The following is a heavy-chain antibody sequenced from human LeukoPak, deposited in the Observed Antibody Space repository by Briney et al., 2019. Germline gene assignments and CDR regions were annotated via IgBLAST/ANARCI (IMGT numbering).Heavy chain of an antibody. V-gene: IGHV1-8*01. D-gene: IGHD6-13*01. J-gene: IGHJ4*02. CDR1: GYTFTSYD. CDR2: MNPNSGNT. CDR3: ARKDGRSSSWYPFDY. Sequence: ASVKVSCKASGYTFTSYDINWVRQATGQGLEWMAWMNPNSGNTDSAQKFQGRVTMTRDTSISTAYMELSSLRSEDTAVYYCARKDGRSSSWYPFDYWGQGTLVTVSS.